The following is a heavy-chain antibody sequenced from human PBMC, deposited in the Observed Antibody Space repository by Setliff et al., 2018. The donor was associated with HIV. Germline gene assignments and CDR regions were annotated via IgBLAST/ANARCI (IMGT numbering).Heavy chain of an antibody. CDR2: ISWNSHSQNV. V-gene: IGHV3-9*01. CDR3: ARAVVLTIGCLDS. CDR1: GFTFGDYV. J-gene: IGHJ4*02. Sequence: PGGSLRLSCAASGFTFGDYVMHWARQAPGKGLEWVSGISWNSHSQNVAYADSVKGRFTISRDNTKNSVDLQMNSLRADDTAVYYCARAVVLTIGCLDSWGQGTLVTVSS. D-gene: IGHD3-3*01.